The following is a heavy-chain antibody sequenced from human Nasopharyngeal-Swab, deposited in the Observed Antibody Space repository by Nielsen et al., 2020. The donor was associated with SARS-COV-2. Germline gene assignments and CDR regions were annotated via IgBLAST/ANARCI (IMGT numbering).Heavy chain of an antibody. CDR1: GFTFSSYG. Sequence: GESLKISCAASGFTFSSYGMHWVRQAPGKGLEWVAVISYDGSNKYYADSVKGRFTISRDNSKNTPYLQMNSLRAEDTAVYYCARDTLELPIWYGMDVWGQGTTVTVSS. D-gene: IGHD1-7*01. V-gene: IGHV3-30*03. CDR3: ARDTLELPIWYGMDV. CDR2: ISYDGSNK. J-gene: IGHJ6*02.